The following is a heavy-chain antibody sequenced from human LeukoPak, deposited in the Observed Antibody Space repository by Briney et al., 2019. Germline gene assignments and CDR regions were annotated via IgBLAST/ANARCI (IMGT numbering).Heavy chain of an antibody. CDR3: VRGGPSTWS. CDR1: GFTVSSNY. V-gene: IGHV3-53*01. CDR2: IYSGGST. J-gene: IGHJ5*02. D-gene: IGHD2-15*01. Sequence: GGSLRLSCAASGFTVSSNYMSWVRQAPGKGLEWVSVIYSGGSTIYADSVRGRFTISRDDAKNTVYLQMNNLRAEDTAVYYCVRGGPSTWSWGQGTLVTVSS.